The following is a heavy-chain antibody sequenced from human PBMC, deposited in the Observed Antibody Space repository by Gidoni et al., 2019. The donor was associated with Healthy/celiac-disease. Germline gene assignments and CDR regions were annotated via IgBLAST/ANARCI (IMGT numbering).Heavy chain of an antibody. J-gene: IGHJ5*02. CDR2: INHSGTT. CDR3: ARVQKRITMVRGVTRLNWFDP. Sequence: QVQLQQWGAGLLKPSETLSLTCAVYGGSFRGYYWSWIRQPPGKGLEWIGEINHSGTTNYNPSLKSRVTISVDTSKNQFSLKLSSVTAADTAVYYCARVQKRITMVRGVTRLNWFDPWCQGTLVTVSS. V-gene: IGHV4-34*02. CDR1: GGSFRGYY. D-gene: IGHD3-10*01.